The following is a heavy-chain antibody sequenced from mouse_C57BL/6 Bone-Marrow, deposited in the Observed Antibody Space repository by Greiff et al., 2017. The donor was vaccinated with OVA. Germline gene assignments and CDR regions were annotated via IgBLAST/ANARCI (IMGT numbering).Heavy chain of an antibody. D-gene: IGHD2-3*01. Sequence: QVQLQQSGAELARPGASVKLSCKASGYTFTSYGISWVKQRPGQGLEWIGNIYPSDSETHYNQKFKDKATLTVDKSSSTAYMQLSSLTSEDSAVYYCARWDGRAWFAYWGQGTLVTVSA. CDR1: GYTFTSYG. J-gene: IGHJ3*01. CDR2: IYPSDSET. CDR3: ARWDGRAWFAY. V-gene: IGHV1-61*01.